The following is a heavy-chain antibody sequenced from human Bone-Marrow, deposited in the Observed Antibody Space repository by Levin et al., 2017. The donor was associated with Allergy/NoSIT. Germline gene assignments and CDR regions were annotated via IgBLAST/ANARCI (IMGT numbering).Heavy chain of an antibody. J-gene: IGHJ4*02. Sequence: QAGGSLRLSCAGSGFAFSRYWMNWVRQAPGKGLEWVANIKSDANIKNYEDSVKGRFTISRDNAKNSLYLQMNSLRAEDTAVYYCVKGYCASGSCDRGDWGQGTLVTVSS. V-gene: IGHV3-7*01. CDR3: VKGYCASGSCDRGD. CDR1: GFAFSRYW. D-gene: IGHD2-8*01. CDR2: IKSDANIK.